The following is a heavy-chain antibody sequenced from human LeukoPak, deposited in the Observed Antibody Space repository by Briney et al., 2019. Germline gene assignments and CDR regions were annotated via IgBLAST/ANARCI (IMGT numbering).Heavy chain of an antibody. CDR3: ARVVVAHVADAFDI. V-gene: IGHV3-21*01. CDR2: MSSSSSYI. D-gene: IGHD2-15*01. J-gene: IGHJ3*02. CDR1: GVTFSSYS. Sequence: EGSLRLSCAASGVTFSSYSMNWVRQAPGKGLEWVSSMSSSSSYIYYADSVKGRFTISRDNAKNSLYLQMNSLRAEDTAVYYCARVVVAHVADAFDIWGQGTMVTVFS.